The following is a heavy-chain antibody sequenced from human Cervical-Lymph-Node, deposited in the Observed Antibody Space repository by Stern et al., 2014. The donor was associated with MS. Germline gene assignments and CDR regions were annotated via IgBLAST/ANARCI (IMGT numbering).Heavy chain of an antibody. Sequence: EVQVVESGGGLVQPGRSLRLSCVGSGFSFDDHAMHWVRQAPGKGLEWVSGITWNSGVIVYADSVKGRFTISRDNTKNSLYLQMNSLTEDDTALYYCVKDPDPVGGYYFDSWGQGTLVTVSS. CDR2: ITWNSGVI. CDR3: VKDPDPVGGYYFDS. D-gene: IGHD6-19*01. J-gene: IGHJ4*02. CDR1: GFSFDDHA. V-gene: IGHV3-9*01.